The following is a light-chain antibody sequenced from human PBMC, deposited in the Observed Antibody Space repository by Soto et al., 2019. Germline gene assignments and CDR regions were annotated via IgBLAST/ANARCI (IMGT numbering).Light chain of an antibody. Sequence: DIQMTQSPSTLSASVGDRVTITCRASQSISSWLAWYQQKPGKAPKLLISDASSLESGVPSRFSGDRSGTEFTLTIRSLHPEDVATYFCQQFSSYWTFGQGTRVEIK. CDR2: DAS. CDR1: QSISSW. J-gene: IGKJ1*01. V-gene: IGKV1-5*01. CDR3: QQFSSYWT.